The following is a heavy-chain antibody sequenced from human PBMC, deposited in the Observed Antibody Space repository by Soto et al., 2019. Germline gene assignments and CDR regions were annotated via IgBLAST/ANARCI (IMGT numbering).Heavy chain of an antibody. D-gene: IGHD2-15*01. CDR1: GGSVSSGSYY. Sequence: PSETLSLTCTVSGGSVSSGSYYWSWIRQPPGKGLEWIGYIYYSGSTNYNPSLKSRVTISVDTSKNQFSLTLSSVTAADTAVYYCARDIAPRAGGYYYYYSGMDVWGQGTTVTVSS. J-gene: IGHJ6*02. V-gene: IGHV4-61*01. CDR3: ARDIAPRAGGYYYYYSGMDV. CDR2: IYYSGST.